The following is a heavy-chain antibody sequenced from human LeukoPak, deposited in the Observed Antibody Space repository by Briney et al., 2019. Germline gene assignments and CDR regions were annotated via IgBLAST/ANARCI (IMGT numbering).Heavy chain of an antibody. D-gene: IGHD6-13*01. CDR2: ISGSGGTT. J-gene: IGHJ2*01. Sequence: PGGSLRLSCAASGFTFSSYGMNWVRQAPGKGLEWVSGISGSGGTTYYADSVKGRFTISRDNSKNSLYLQMNSLRAEDTAVYYCARDQYSSPDRWYFDLWGRGTLVTVSS. V-gene: IGHV3-23*01. CDR3: ARDQYSSPDRWYFDL. CDR1: GFTFSSYG.